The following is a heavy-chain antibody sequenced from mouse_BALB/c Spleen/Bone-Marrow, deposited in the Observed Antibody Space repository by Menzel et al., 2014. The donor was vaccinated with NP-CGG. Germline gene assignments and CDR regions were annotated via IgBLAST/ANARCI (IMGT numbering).Heavy chain of an antibody. CDR1: GLSLNAYG. V-gene: IGHV2-6-7*01. CDR3: ARDAGIYAMDY. Sequence: LMQSGPILVAPSQILSITCTLSGLSLNAYGVNWVRQPPGKCLEWLRMIWGDGGTYYSAALKSRLSISKDNSESQVFLKINSMQTDDTARYDCARDAGIYAMDYWSHGTSVTVSS. CDR2: IWGDGGT. D-gene: IGHD4-1*01. J-gene: IGHJ4*01.